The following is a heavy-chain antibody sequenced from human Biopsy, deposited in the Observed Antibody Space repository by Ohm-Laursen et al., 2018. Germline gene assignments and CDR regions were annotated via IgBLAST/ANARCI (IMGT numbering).Heavy chain of an antibody. J-gene: IGHJ5*02. V-gene: IGHV4-39*01. CDR1: GGSISSSTTYY. Sequence: SDTLSLTCTVSGGSISSSTTYYWAWLRQPPGKGLKWIGSIYNTETTFYNPSLKSRVTISVDTSTNQFSLKVSSVTAADTALYFCARHPTGFWFDPWGHGTLVTVSS. CDR3: ARHPTGFWFDP. CDR2: IYNTETT.